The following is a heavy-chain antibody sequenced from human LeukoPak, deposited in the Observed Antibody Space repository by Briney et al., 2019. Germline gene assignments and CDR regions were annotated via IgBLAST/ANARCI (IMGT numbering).Heavy chain of an antibody. CDR2: ISGSGGST. Sequence: GGSLRLSCAAPGFTFSSYAMSWVRQVPGKGLEWVSAISGSGGSTYYADSVKGRFTISRDNSKNTLYLQMNSLRAEDTAVYYCAKAGDYGDFNWFGPWGQGTLVTVSS. J-gene: IGHJ5*02. V-gene: IGHV3-23*01. CDR3: AKAGDYGDFNWFGP. CDR1: GFTFSSYA. D-gene: IGHD4-17*01.